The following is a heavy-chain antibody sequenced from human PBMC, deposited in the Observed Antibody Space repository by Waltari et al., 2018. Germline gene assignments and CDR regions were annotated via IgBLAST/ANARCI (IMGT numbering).Heavy chain of an antibody. CDR3: ARESMTTVNI. CDR2: IYYSGST. CDR1: GGSVSSGSYY. Sequence: QVQLQESGPGLVKPSETLSLTCTVSGGSVSSGSYYWSWIRQPPGKGLEWIGYIYYSGSTNYNPSLKSQVTISVDTSKNQFSLKLSSVTAADTAVYYCARESMTTVNIWGQGTLVTVSS. V-gene: IGHV4-61*01. D-gene: IGHD4-17*01. J-gene: IGHJ4*02.